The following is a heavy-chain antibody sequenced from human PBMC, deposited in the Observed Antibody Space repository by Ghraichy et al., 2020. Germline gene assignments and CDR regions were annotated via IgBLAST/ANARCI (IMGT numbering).Heavy chain of an antibody. CDR1: GYSISSGYY. D-gene: IGHD3-9*01. J-gene: IGHJ3*02. Sequence: SETLSLTCTASGYSISSGYYWGWIRQPPGKGLEWIGSIYHSGSTYYNPSLKSRVTISVDTSKNQFSLKLSSVTAADTAVYYCARDVQYYDILTGPAHAFDIWGQGTMVTVSS. V-gene: IGHV4-38-2*02. CDR2: IYHSGST. CDR3: ARDVQYYDILTGPAHAFDI.